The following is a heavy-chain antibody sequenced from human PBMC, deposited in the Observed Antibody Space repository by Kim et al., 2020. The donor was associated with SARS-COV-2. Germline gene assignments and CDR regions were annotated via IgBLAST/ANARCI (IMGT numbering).Heavy chain of an antibody. Sequence: ASVKVSCKASGHSFSNHYAHWVRQAPGQGLEWMGAINPSGSATDYAQKFQGRVTMTRDTSTSTVYMELSSLRSEDTAFYYCATEIPTTTYFDYWGQGTLVTSPQ. CDR2: INPSGSAT. V-gene: IGHV1-46*01. CDR3: ATEIPTTTYFDY. CDR1: GHSFSNHY. J-gene: IGHJ4*02. D-gene: IGHD1-1*01.